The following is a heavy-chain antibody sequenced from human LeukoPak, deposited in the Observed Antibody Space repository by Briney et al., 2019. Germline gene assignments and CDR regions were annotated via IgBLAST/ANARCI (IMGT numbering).Heavy chain of an antibody. V-gene: IGHV4-34*01. CDR2: INHSGST. Sequence: SETLSFTSAVYGGSFSGYYWSWIRQPPGKGLEWIGEINHSGSTNYNPSLKSRVTISVDTSKNQFSLKLSSVTAADTAVYYCCSYGLDAFDIWGQGTMVTVSS. D-gene: IGHD2-15*01. CDR1: GGSFSGYY. CDR3: CSYGLDAFDI. J-gene: IGHJ3*02.